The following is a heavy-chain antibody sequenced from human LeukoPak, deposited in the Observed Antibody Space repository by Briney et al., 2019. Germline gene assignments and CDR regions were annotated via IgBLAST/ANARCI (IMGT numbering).Heavy chain of an antibody. CDR3: ARYANSPYYYYAMDV. V-gene: IGHV4-59*12. D-gene: IGHD4/OR15-4a*01. CDR2: IYYSGST. CDR1: GGSIIGYY. Sequence: SETLSLTCTVSGGSIIGYYLSWIRQPPGKGLEWIGSIYYSGSTNYNPSLKSRVTISVETSKNQLSLKLSSVTAADTAVYYCARYANSPYYYYAMDVWGQGTTVTVSS. J-gene: IGHJ6*02.